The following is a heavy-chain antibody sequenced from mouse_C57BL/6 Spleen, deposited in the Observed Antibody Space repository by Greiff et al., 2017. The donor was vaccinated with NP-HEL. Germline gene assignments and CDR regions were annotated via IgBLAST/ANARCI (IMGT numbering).Heavy chain of an antibody. D-gene: IGHD1-1*01. Sequence: EVQGVESGGGLVKPGGSLKLSCAASGFTFSDYGMHWVRQAPEKGLEWVAYISSGSSTIYYADTVKGRFTISRDNAKNTLFLQMTSLRSENTAMYYCARAFTTVVADYYARDAMDYWGQGTSVTVSS. CDR2: ISSGSSTI. V-gene: IGHV5-17*01. CDR3: ARAFTTVVADYYARDAMDY. J-gene: IGHJ4*01. CDR1: GFTFSDYG.